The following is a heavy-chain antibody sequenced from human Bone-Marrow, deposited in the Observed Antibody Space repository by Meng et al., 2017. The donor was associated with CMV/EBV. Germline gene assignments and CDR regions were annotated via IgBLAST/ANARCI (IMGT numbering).Heavy chain of an antibody. V-gene: IGHV3-30*02. CDR1: GFTFSSYG. CDR2: IRYDGSNK. Sequence: GGSLRLSCAASGFTFSSYGMHWVRQAPGKGLEWAAFIRYDGSNKYYADSVKGRFTISRDNSKNTLYLQMNSLRAEDTAVYYCAKSPQSRFIVVVPADKQQVREISVSKQGYWGQGTLVTVSS. D-gene: IGHD2-2*01. J-gene: IGHJ4*02. CDR3: AKSPQSRFIVVVPADKQQVREISVSKQGY.